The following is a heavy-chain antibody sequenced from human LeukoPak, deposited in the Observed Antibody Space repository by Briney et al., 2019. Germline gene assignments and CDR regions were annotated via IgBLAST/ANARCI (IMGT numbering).Heavy chain of an antibody. CDR3: HSPRSNYYNGMDV. J-gene: IGHJ6*02. CDR1: GGSISSSSYY. CDR2: IYYSGST. Sequence: PSETLSLTCTVSGGSISSSSYYWGWIRQPPGKGLEWIGSIYYSGSTYYNPSLKSRVTISVDTSKNQFSLKLSSVTAADTAVYYCHSPRSNYYNGMDVWGQGTTVTVSS. V-gene: IGHV4-39*01. D-gene: IGHD5-18*01.